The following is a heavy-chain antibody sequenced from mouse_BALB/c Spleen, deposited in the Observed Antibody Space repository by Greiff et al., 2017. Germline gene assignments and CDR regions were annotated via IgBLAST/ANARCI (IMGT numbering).Heavy chain of an antibody. CDR1: GFTFSSYA. J-gene: IGHJ2*01. V-gene: IGHV5-9-3*01. CDR2: ISSGGSYT. D-gene: IGHD2-12*01. CDR3: ARHYDDYFDY. Sequence: EVKLQESGGGLVKPGGSLKLSCAASGFTFSSYAMSWVRQTPEKRLEWVATISSGGSYTYYPDSVKGRFTISRDNAKNTLYLQMSSLRSEDTAMYYCARHYDDYFDYWGQGTTLTVSS.